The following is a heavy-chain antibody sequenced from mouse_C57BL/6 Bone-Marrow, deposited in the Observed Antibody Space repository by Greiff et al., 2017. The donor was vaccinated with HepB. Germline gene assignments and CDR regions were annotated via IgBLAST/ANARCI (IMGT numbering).Heavy chain of an antibody. CDR1: GYTFTSYW. J-gene: IGHJ2*01. D-gene: IGHD4-1*01. V-gene: IGHV1-64*01. CDR3: ASLGRSYFDY. Sequence: QVQLKQSGAELVKPGASVKLSCKASGYTFTSYWMHWVKQRPGQGLEWIGMIHPNSGSTNYNEKFKSKATLTVDKSSSTAYMQLSSLTSEDSAVYYCASLGRSYFDYWGQGTTLTVSS. CDR2: IHPNSGST.